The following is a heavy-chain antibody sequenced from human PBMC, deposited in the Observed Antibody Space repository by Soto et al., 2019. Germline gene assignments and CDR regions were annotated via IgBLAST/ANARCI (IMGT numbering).Heavy chain of an antibody. Sequence: QVQLQESGPGQVKPSETLFLTCTVSGGSVSSGTYYWSWIRQPAGKGLEWMGYIYRGSPNYNPSLERRATISVDTSRTQFSLMLSSVTAADAAVYYCSRHHGLGAGYFALWGRGTLVTVSS. CDR2: IYRGSP. V-gene: IGHV4-61*01. J-gene: IGHJ2*01. D-gene: IGHD3-16*01. CDR3: SRHHGLGAGYFAL. CDR1: GGSVSSGTYY.